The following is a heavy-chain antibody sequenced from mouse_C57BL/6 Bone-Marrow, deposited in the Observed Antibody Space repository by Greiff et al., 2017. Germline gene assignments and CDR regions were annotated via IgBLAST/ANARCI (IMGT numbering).Heavy chain of an antibody. V-gene: IGHV1-80*01. CDR2: IYPGDGDT. Sequence: QVQLQQSGAELVKPGASVKISCKASGYAFSSYWMNWVKQRPGKGLEWIGQIYPGDGDTNYNGKFKGKATLTADKSSSTAYMQLSSLTSEDSAVYFGARLPPLEDYGSRYYAMDYWGQGTSVTVSS. D-gene: IGHD1-1*01. J-gene: IGHJ4*01. CDR3: ARLPPLEDYGSRYYAMDY. CDR1: GYAFSSYW.